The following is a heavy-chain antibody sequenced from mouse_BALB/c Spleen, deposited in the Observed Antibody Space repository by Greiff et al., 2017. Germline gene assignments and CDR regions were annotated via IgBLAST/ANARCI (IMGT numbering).Heavy chain of an antibody. Sequence: EVQGVESGGGLVQPGGSLKLSCAASGFTFSSYGMSWVRQTPDKRLELVATINSNGGSTYYPDSVKRRFTISRDNAKNTLYLQMSSLKSEDTAMYYCARDNYGYDYWGQGTTLTVSS. CDR1: GFTFSSYG. J-gene: IGHJ2*01. CDR2: INSNGGST. CDR3: ARDNYGYDY. D-gene: IGHD1-2*01. V-gene: IGHV5-6-3*01.